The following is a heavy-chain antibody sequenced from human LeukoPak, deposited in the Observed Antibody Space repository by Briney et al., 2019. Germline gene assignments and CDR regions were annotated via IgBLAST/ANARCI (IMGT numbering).Heavy chain of an antibody. D-gene: IGHD3-22*01. J-gene: IGHJ4*02. Sequence: IGRIYTSGSTNYNPSLKSRVTMSVDTSKNQFSLKLSSVTAADTAVYYCASTSDSGGYYYDYWGQGTLVTVSS. CDR3: ASTSDSGGYYYDY. V-gene: IGHV4-4*07. CDR2: IYTSGST.